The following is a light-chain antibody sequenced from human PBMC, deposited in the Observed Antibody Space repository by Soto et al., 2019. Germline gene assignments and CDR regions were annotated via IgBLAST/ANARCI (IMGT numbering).Light chain of an antibody. V-gene: IGKV1-39*01. Sequence: DIQMTQSPSSLSASVGDRVTITCRASQSITSYLNWYQQKPEKAPQLLIYAASSLQSGVPSRFRGSVSGTDITLTISILQTEDFATYFCQQSYTTPWTFGQGTKVEVK. CDR3: QQSYTTPWT. J-gene: IGKJ1*01. CDR2: AAS. CDR1: QSITSY.